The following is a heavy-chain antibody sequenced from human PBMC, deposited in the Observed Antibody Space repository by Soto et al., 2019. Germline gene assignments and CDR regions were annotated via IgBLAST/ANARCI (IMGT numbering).Heavy chain of an antibody. Sequence: PSETLSLTCTVSGGSISSSSWSWIRQPPGRGLEWIGYIYNNGRTDYNPSLKSRVTISVDTSKNPFSLKLSSVTPADTAVYYCARARFCTSTSCYHYFDFWGQGTLVTVSS. CDR2: IYNNGRT. J-gene: IGHJ4*02. CDR1: GGSISSSS. V-gene: IGHV4-59*01. CDR3: ARARFCTSTSCYHYFDF. D-gene: IGHD2-2*01.